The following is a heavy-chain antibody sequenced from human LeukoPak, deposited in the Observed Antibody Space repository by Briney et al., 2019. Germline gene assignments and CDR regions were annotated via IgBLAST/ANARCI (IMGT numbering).Heavy chain of an antibody. V-gene: IGHV1-24*01. Sequence: GASVKVSCKASGYTFTGYYMHWVRQAPGKGLEWMGGFDPEDGETIYAQKFQGRVTMTEDTSTDTAYMELSSLRSEDTAVYYCATLGTADDSSGYYNGGVAYWGQGTLVTVSS. CDR3: ATLGTADDSSGYYNGGVAY. CDR2: FDPEDGET. CDR1: GYTFTGYY. D-gene: IGHD3-22*01. J-gene: IGHJ4*02.